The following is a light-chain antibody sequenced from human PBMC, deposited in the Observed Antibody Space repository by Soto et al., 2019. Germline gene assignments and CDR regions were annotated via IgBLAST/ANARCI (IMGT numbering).Light chain of an antibody. CDR3: AAWDDSLNGWV. V-gene: IGLV1-44*01. Sequence: QFVLPQPPSASGTPGQRVTISCSGSSSNIVSNTVNWYQQLPGTAHKLLIYSNNQRPSGVPDRFSGSKSGTSASLAISGLQSEDEADYYCAAWDDSLNGWVCGGGTKHTVL. J-gene: IGLJ3*02. CDR2: SNN. CDR1: SSNIVSNT.